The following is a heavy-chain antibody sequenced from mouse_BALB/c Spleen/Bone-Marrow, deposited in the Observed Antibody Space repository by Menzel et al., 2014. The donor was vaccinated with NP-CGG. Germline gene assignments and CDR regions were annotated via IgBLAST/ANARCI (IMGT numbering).Heavy chain of an antibody. V-gene: IGHV5-17*02. D-gene: IGHD2-4*01. CDR3: ARNYDFWFGY. CDR1: GFTFSSFG. J-gene: IGHJ3*01. CDR2: ISSGSRTI. Sequence: EVKVVESGGGLVQPGGSRKLSCAASGFTFSSFGMHWVRQAPEKGLEWVVYISSGSRTIYYADTVKGRFTISRDNPKNTLFLQMTSLRSEDTAMYYCARNYDFWFGYWGQGTLVTVSA.